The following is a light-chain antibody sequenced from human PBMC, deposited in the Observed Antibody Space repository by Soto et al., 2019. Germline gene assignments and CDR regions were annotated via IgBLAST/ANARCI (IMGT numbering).Light chain of an antibody. CDR2: DNN. CDR3: GTWDSSLSNYV. V-gene: IGLV1-51*01. Sequence: QSVLTQPPSVSAAPGQKVTISCSGSSSNIGNNYVSWYQQLPGTAPKLLIYDNNKRPSGIPDRFSGSKSGTSATLGITGLQTGDEADYYCGTWDSSLSNYVFGTGTKVTDL. CDR1: SSNIGNNY. J-gene: IGLJ1*01.